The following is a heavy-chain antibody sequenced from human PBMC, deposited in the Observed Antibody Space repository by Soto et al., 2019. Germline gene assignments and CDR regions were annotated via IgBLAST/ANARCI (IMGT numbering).Heavy chain of an antibody. Sequence: EVQLLESGGGLVQTGGSLRLSCAASGFTFSSSVMSWVRQAPGKGLEWVSATSGNGANPYYADSVKGRFTISRDNSKNTLYLQMNSLRAEDTAVYYCAKRSIYGGPDYWGQGTLVTVSS. CDR3: AKRSIYGGPDY. CDR1: GFTFSSSV. CDR2: TSGNGANP. V-gene: IGHV3-23*01. J-gene: IGHJ4*02. D-gene: IGHD4-17*01.